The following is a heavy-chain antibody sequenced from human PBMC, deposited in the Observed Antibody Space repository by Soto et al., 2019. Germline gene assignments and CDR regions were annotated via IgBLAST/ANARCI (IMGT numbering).Heavy chain of an antibody. Sequence: QVQLQESGPGLVKPSWTLSLTCAVFGGSISNSNWWTWVRQPPGKGLDWIGEIFHSGSTNYKSSLMGRVTLSVDKVNNQFSLKLSSVTAADTAVYYCAHRPIVGAAIWGQGTLVTVAS. J-gene: IGHJ4*02. V-gene: IGHV4-4*02. CDR3: AHRPIVGAAI. CDR1: GGSISNSNW. CDR2: IFHSGST. D-gene: IGHD1-26*01.